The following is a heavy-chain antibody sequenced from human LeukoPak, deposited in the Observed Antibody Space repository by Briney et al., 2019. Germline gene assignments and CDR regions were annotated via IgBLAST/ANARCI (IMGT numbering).Heavy chain of an antibody. CDR3: ARFDSSGYYYHDY. V-gene: IGHV4-39*07. CDR2: IYYSGST. CDR1: GGSISSSSYY. J-gene: IGHJ4*02. Sequence: SETLSLTCTVSGGSISSSSYYWGWIRQPPGKGLEWIGSIYYSGSTYYNPSLKSRVTISVDTSKNQFSLKLSSVTAADTAVYYCARFDSSGYYYHDYWGQGTLVTVSS. D-gene: IGHD3-22*01.